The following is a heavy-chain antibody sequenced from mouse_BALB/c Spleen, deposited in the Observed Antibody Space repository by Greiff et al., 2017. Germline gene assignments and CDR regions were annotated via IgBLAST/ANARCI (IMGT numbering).Heavy chain of an antibody. CDR1: GFNIKDTY. D-gene: IGHD2-4*01. V-gene: IGHV14-3*02. Sequence: EVQLQQSGAELVKPGASVKLSCTASGFNIKDTYMPWVKQRPEQGLEWIGRIDPANGNTKYDPKFQGKATITADTSSNTAYLQLSSLTSEDTAVYYCARSGDYDEMDYFDYWGQGTTLTVSS. J-gene: IGHJ2*01. CDR3: ARSGDYDEMDYFDY. CDR2: IDPANGNT.